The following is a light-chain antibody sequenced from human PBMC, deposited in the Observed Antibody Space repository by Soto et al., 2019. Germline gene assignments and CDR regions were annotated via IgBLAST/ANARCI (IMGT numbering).Light chain of an antibody. V-gene: IGKV3-20*01. CDR1: QSVSSDY. J-gene: IGKJ5*01. CDR3: HSRE. CDR2: RAS. Sequence: EIGFTQSPGAVSLSTLYIATLSCRSSQSVSSDYLAWYQQKPGQTPKVLIYRASNLESGVPSRFSGSGSETEVTLTISRLQPDDFATYFCHSREFGQGTRLEI.